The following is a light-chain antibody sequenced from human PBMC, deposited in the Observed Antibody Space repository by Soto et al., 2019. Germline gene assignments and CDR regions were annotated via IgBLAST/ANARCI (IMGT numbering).Light chain of an antibody. CDR3: QQYGSSSIT. V-gene: IGKV3-20*01. CDR1: QSVSSSY. J-gene: IGKJ5*01. CDR2: GAS. Sequence: ESVLTQSPGTLSLSLGERATLSCRASQSVSSSYLAWYQQKPGQAPRLLIYGASSRATGIPDRFSGSGSGTDFTLTISRLEPEDFAVYYCQQYGSSSITFGQGTRLEIK.